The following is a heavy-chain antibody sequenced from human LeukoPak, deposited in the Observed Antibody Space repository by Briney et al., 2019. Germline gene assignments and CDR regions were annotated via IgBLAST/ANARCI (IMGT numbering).Heavy chain of an antibody. J-gene: IGHJ4*02. CDR2: LYRGDSA. Sequence: GGSLRLSCAASGFTVSSSYMYWVRQAPGKGLEWVSFLYRGDSAIYAESVRGRFIISRDNSKNTLYLLMNSLIPEDTAVYYCAREVVSTPSYFDSWGQGTLVTVSS. V-gene: IGHV3-53*01. D-gene: IGHD2-15*01. CDR1: GFTVSSSY. CDR3: AREVVSTPSYFDS.